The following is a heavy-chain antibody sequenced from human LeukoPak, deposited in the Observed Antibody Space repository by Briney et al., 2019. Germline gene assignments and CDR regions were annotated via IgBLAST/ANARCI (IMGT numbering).Heavy chain of an antibody. V-gene: IGHV1-18*01. Sequence: ASVKVSCKASGYTFTSYGISWVRQAPGQGLEWMGWVSAYNGNTNYAQKLQGRVTMTTDTSTSTAYMELRSLRSDDTAVYYCARDTSIAAAGTFDYWGQGTLVTVSS. D-gene: IGHD6-13*01. CDR2: VSAYNGNT. J-gene: IGHJ4*02. CDR1: GYTFTSYG. CDR3: ARDTSIAAAGTFDY.